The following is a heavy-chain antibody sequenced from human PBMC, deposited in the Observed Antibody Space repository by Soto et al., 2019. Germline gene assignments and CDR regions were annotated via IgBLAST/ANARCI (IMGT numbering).Heavy chain of an antibody. CDR2: INHSGST. J-gene: IGHJ4*02. Sequence: SETLSLTCAVSGGSISSGGYSWSWIRQPPGKGLEWIGYINHSGSTNYNPSLKSRVTISVDTSKNQFSLKLSSVTAADTAVYYCATIPATTILTDYWGQGTLVTVSS. V-gene: IGHV4-30-2*03. CDR1: GGSISSGGYS. CDR3: ATIPATTILTDY. D-gene: IGHD2-2*02.